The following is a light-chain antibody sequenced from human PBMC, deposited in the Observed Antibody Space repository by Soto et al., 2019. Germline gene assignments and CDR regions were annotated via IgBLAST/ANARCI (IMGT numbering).Light chain of an antibody. V-gene: IGLV1-51*01. CDR2: DND. J-gene: IGLJ3*02. CDR1: SSNIGNNH. CDR3: GTWDSSLSAWV. Sequence: QSVLKQPPSVSAAPGQKVTISCSGSSSNIGNNHASWYQHLPGTAPKLLIFDNDKRPSGIPDRFSGSKSGTSATLGITGLQTGDEADYYCGTWDSSLSAWVFGGGTKVTVL.